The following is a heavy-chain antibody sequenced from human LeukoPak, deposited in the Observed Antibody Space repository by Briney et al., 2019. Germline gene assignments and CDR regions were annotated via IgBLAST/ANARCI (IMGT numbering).Heavy chain of an antibody. CDR3: AFSSGWHLGDI. V-gene: IGHV3-21*01. D-gene: IGHD6-19*01. CDR2: ISGSSSYI. Sequence: GGSLRLSCAASGFTFSSYSMNWVRQAPGKGLEWVSSISGSSSYIYYADSVKGRFTISRDNAKNSLYLQMNSLRAEDKAVYYCAFSSGWHLGDIWGQGTMVTVSS. CDR1: GFTFSSYS. J-gene: IGHJ3*02.